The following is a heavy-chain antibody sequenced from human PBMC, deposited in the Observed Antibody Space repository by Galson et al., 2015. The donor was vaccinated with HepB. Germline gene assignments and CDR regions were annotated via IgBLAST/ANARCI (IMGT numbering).Heavy chain of an antibody. D-gene: IGHD3-9*01. CDR3: ARLDESVGISFES. V-gene: IGHV3-53*01. J-gene: IGHJ4*02. CDR1: GFTVNRSD. CDR2: LYGGGSI. Sequence: SLRLSCAGSGFTVNRSDMSWVRQAPGKGLEWVSVLYGGGSIFYADSVKGRFTISRDDSKNTLYLQMSSLRAEDTAFYYCARLDESVGISFESWGQGTLVAGAS.